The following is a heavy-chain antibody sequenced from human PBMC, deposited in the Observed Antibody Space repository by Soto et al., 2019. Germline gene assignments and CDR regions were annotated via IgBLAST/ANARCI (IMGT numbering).Heavy chain of an antibody. CDR1: GVSIFSHSYY. Sequence: QLQLQESGPGLVRPSETLSLTCTVSGVSIFSHSYYWGWIRQAPGKGLEGIATINHSGSTYHNPSLKSRVTMYVDTSKNQFSLNLSSVTAADTAVYYCARRYAPRYSSGNNHFDLWGQGTLVTVSS. V-gene: IGHV4-39*01. J-gene: IGHJ4*02. CDR2: INHSGST. D-gene: IGHD2-15*01. CDR3: ARRYAPRYSSGNNHFDL.